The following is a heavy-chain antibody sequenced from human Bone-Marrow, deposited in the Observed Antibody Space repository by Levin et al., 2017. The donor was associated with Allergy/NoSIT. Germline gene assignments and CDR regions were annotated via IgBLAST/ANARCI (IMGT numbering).Heavy chain of an antibody. Sequence: GGSLRLSCAASGFTFSTYGIHWVRQAPGKGLEWVAVISYDGSNKYYADSVKGRFTISRDNSKNTLYLQMNSLRAEDTAVYYCAKDQSRGSSGTNPYYFDYWGQGTLVTVSS. CDR3: AKDQSRGSSGTNPYYFDY. V-gene: IGHV3-30*18. D-gene: IGHD6-13*01. CDR1: GFTFSTYG. CDR2: ISYDGSNK. J-gene: IGHJ4*02.